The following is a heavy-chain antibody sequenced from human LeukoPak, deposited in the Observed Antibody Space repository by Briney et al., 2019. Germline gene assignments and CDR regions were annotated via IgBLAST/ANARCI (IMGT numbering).Heavy chain of an antibody. J-gene: IGHJ4*02. V-gene: IGHV4-31*03. D-gene: IGHD6-19*01. CDR1: DGSISSGGYY. CDR3: ATPKDSSGWYYFDY. CDR2: IYYSGST. Sequence: PSETLSLTCTVSDGSISSGGYYRSWIRQHPGKGLEWIGYIYYSGSTYYNPSLKSRVTISVDTSKNQFSLKLSSVTAADTAVYYCATPKDSSGWYYFDYWGQGTLVTVSS.